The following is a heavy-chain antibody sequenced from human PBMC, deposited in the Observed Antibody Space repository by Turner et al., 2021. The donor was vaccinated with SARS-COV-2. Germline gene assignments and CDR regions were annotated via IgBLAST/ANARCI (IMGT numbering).Heavy chain of an antibody. CDR2: IYSGGST. J-gene: IGHJ5*02. CDR3: ATDLKGGRGP. CDR1: GFTVSSNY. D-gene: IGHD1-26*01. V-gene: IGHV3-66*02. Sequence: EVQLVESGGGFVQHGGSLRLSCAASGFTVSSNYMSWVRQAPGKGLEWVSVIYSGGSTYYADSVKGRFTISRDNSKNTLYLQMNSLRAEDTAVYYWATDLKGGRGPWGQGTLVTVSS.